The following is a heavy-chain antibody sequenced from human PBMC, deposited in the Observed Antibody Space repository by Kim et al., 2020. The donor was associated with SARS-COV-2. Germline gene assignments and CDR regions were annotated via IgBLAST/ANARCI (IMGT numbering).Heavy chain of an antibody. CDR3: ARSLSLYYDYVWGSYRAPQDYGMDV. D-gene: IGHD3-16*02. J-gene: IGHJ6*02. V-gene: IGHV3-53*04. Sequence: AGSLRLSCAASGFTVSFNYMSWVRQSPGKGLEWVSVFYSGGGTYYADSVKGRFTISRHNSENTLYLQMNSLRAEDTAVYYCARSLSLYYDYVWGSYRAPQDYGMDVWGQGTTVTVSS. CDR2: FYSGGGT. CDR1: GFTVSFNY.